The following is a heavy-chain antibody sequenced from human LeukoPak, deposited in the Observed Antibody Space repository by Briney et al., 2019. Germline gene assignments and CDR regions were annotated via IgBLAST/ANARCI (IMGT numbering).Heavy chain of an antibody. V-gene: IGHV4-38-2*02. CDR3: ARCRDGYNTLNYFDY. D-gene: IGHD5-24*01. CDR2: IYHSGST. Sequence: SETLSLTCTVSGYSISSGYYWGWIRQPPGKGLEWIGSIYHSGSTYYNPSLKSRVTISVDTSKNQFSLKLSSVTAADTAVYYCARCRDGYNTLNYFDYWGQGTLVTVSS. J-gene: IGHJ4*02. CDR1: GYSISSGYY.